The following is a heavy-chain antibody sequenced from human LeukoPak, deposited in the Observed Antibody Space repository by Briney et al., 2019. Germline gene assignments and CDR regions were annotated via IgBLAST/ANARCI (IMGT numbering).Heavy chain of an antibody. CDR3: ARRRDYFDY. V-gene: IGHV3-23*01. CDR2: ISGSGGST. CDR1: GFTFSSYA. J-gene: IGHJ4*02. Sequence: GGSLRLSCAASGFTFSSYAMSWVRRAPGKGLEWVSAISGSGGSTYYADSVKGRFTISRDSSKNTLYLQMNSLRAEDTAVYYCARRRDYFDYWGQGTLVTVSS.